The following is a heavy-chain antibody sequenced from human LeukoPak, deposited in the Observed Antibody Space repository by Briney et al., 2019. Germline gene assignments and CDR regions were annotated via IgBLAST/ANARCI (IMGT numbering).Heavy chain of an antibody. D-gene: IGHD3-22*01. CDR1: GFTFSSYS. CDR3: ARDSSGYHDAFDI. CDR2: ISSSSSYI. Sequence: GGSLRLSCAASGFTFSSYSMNWVRQAPGKGLEWVSSISSSSSYIYYAGSVKGRFTISRDNAKNSLYLQMNSLRAEDTAVYYCARDSSGYHDAFDIWGQGTLVTVSS. J-gene: IGHJ3*02. V-gene: IGHV3-21*01.